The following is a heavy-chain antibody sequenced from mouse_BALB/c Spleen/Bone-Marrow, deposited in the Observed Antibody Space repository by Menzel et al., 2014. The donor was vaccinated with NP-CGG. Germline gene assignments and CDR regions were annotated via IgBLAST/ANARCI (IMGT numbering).Heavy chain of an antibody. J-gene: IGHJ2*01. CDR3: TRGGNWDDFDY. Sequence: EVKLVESGGGLVQPGGSRKLSCAASGFTFSSFGMHWVRPAPEKGLEWVAYISSGSSNIYYADTVKGRFTISRDNPKNTLFLQMTSLRSEDTAMYYCTRGGNWDDFDYWGQGTTLTVSS. CDR1: GFTFSSFG. V-gene: IGHV5-17*02. CDR2: ISSGSSNI. D-gene: IGHD4-1*01.